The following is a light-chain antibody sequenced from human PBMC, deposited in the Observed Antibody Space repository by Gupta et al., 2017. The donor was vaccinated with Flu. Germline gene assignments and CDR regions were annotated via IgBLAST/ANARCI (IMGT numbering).Light chain of an antibody. CDR2: WAS. J-gene: IGKJ5*01. V-gene: IGKV4-1*01. CDR3: QQYYSTPT. Sequence: INCKSSQSVLYTSNNKNYLAWYQQRPGQPPKLLIYWASTRESGVPDRFSGSGSETDFTLTISILQAEDVAVYYCQQYYSTPTFGQGTRLEIK. CDR1: QSVLYTSNNKNY.